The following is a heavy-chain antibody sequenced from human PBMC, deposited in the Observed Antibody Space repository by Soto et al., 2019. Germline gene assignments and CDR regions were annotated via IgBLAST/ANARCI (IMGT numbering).Heavy chain of an antibody. CDR2: ILPILGIA. D-gene: IGHD5-12*01. Sequence: QVQLVQSGAEVKTPGSSVKVSCKASGGTFSSYTISWVRQAPGQGLEWMGRILPILGIASYAQTFQGRVTIIADKYTSTAYLELLRFRSEDTDLYYCARHSKWLPKEKRYYHYGMGVWGQGTTVTVSS. V-gene: IGHV1-69*02. J-gene: IGHJ6*02. CDR1: GGTFSSYT. CDR3: ARHSKWLPKEKRYYHYGMGV.